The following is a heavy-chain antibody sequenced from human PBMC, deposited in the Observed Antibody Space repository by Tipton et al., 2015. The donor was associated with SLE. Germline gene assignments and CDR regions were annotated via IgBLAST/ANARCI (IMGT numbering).Heavy chain of an antibody. CDR3: ARVMRYYYYYGMDI. J-gene: IGHJ6*02. V-gene: IGHV4-59*11. CDR2: IYYSGST. Sequence: TLSLTCTVSGDSISSHYWSWIRQPPGKGLEWIGYIYYSGSTNYNPSLKSRVTQSVDTSKNQFSLNLSSVTAADTAVYYCARVMRYYYYYGMDIWGQGTTVTVSS. CDR1: GDSISSHY. D-gene: IGHD2-8*01.